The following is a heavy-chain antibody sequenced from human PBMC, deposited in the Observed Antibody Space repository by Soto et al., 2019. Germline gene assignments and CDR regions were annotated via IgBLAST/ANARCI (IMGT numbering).Heavy chain of an antibody. CDR1: GGSISSYY. CDR2: IYYSGST. Sequence: SETLSLTCTVSGGSISSYYWSWIRQPPGKGLEWIGYIYYSGSTNYNPSLKSRVTISVDTSKNQFSLKLSSVTAADTAVYYCAGTAYYYDTWGQGTLVTVSS. D-gene: IGHD3-22*01. V-gene: IGHV4-59*01. CDR3: AGTAYYYDT. J-gene: IGHJ4*02.